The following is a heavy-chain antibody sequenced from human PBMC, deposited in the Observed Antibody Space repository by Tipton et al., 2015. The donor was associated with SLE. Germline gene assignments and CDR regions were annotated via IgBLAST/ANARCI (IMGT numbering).Heavy chain of an antibody. V-gene: IGHV4-30-2*01. CDR2: IYHSGST. Sequence: LRLSCAVSGGSISSGGYSWSWIRQPPGKGLEWIGYIYHSGSTYYNPSLKSRVTISVDRSKNQFSLKLSSVTAADTAVYYCARGEVQGVIPLDYWGQGTLVTVSS. D-gene: IGHD3-10*01. CDR1: GGSISSGGYS. J-gene: IGHJ4*02. CDR3: ARGEVQGVIPLDY.